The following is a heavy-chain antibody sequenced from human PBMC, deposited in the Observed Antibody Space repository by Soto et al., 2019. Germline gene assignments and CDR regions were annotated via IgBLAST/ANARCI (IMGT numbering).Heavy chain of an antibody. V-gene: IGHV1-58*01. CDR2: IVVGSGNT. D-gene: IGHD4-17*01. J-gene: IGHJ4*02. Sequence: ASVKVSCKASGFTFTSSAVQWVRQARGQRLEWIGWIVVGSGNTNYAQKFQERVTITRDMSTSTAYMELSSLRSEDTAVYYCAADLASGGDYTLAAYWGQGTLVTV. CDR3: AADLASGGDYTLAAY. CDR1: GFTFTSSA.